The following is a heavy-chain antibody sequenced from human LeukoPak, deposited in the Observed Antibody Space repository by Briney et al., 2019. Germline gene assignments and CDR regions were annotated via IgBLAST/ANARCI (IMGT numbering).Heavy chain of an antibody. D-gene: IGHD3-10*01. V-gene: IGHV4-59*01. CDR1: GGSISSYY. CDR2: IYYSGST. Sequence: SETLSLTCTVSGGSISSYYWSWIRQPPGKGLEWIGYIYYSGSTNYNPSLKSRVTISVDTSKNQFSLKLSSVTAADTAVYYCAREAVAGGSGSNYYYYGADVWGQGTTVTVSS. J-gene: IGHJ6*02. CDR3: AREAVAGGSGSNYYYYGADV.